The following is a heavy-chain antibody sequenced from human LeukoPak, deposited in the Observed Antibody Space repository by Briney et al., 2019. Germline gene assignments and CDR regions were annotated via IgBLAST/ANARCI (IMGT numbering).Heavy chain of an antibody. V-gene: IGHV3-48*04. J-gene: IGHJ4*02. D-gene: IGHD3-22*01. CDR2: ISSSGSTI. Sequence: GGSLRLSCAASGFTFSSYSMNWVRQAPGKGLEWVSYISSSGSTIFYADSVKGRFTISRDNAKNSLYLQMHSLRAEDTAVYYCARDGITMIRDWGQGTLVTVSS. CDR3: ARDGITMIRD. CDR1: GFTFSSYS.